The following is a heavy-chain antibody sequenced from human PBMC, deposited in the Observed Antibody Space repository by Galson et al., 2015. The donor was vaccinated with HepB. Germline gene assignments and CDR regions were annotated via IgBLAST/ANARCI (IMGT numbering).Heavy chain of an antibody. V-gene: IGHV1-3*01. J-gene: IGHJ6*02. Sequence: VKVSCKASGYTFTSYAMHWVRQAPGQRLEWMGWINAGNGNTKYSQKFQGRVTITRDTSASTAYMELSSLRSEDTAVYYCASCEDCSGGSCYPICYYGMDVWGQGTTVTVSS. CDR1: GYTFTSYA. CDR2: INAGNGNT. CDR3: ASCEDCSGGSCYPICYYGMDV. D-gene: IGHD2-15*01.